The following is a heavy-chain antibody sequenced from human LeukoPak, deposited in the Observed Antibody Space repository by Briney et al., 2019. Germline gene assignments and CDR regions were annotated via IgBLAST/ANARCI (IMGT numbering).Heavy chain of an antibody. D-gene: IGHD6-13*01. V-gene: IGHV1-18*01. J-gene: IGHJ4*02. CDR3: ARGPSSSNWYAEFDY. Sequence: ASVKVSCKASGYTFTSYGISWVRQAPGQGLEWMGWISAYNGNTNYAQNLQGRVTMTTDTSTSTAYMELRGLRSDDTAVYYCARGPSSSNWYAEFDYWGQGTLVTVSS. CDR1: GYTFTSYG. CDR2: ISAYNGNT.